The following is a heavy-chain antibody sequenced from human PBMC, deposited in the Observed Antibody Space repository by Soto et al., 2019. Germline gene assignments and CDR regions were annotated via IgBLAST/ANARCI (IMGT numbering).Heavy chain of an antibody. CDR1: KFTFSSYA. CDR3: ARLDDSGYYVTMDV. D-gene: IGHD3-16*01. V-gene: IGHV3-23*01. Sequence: GGSLRLSCEASKFTFSSYAMSWVRQAPGKGLEWVSAISGGGDYSYYADSVKGRFTIFRDNSKATVYLQMNSLRVEDTAMYYCARLDDSGYYVTMDVWGKGTTVTVSS. CDR2: ISGGGDYS. J-gene: IGHJ6*03.